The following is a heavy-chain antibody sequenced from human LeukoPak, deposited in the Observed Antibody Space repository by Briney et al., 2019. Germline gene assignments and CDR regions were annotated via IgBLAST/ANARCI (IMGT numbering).Heavy chain of an antibody. D-gene: IGHD1-26*01. CDR3: AKPRYSGSYYFDY. J-gene: IGHJ4*02. V-gene: IGHV3-30*02. CDR2: IRFDGSSK. Sequence: PGGSLRLSCAASGFTFSSYGMHWVRQAPGKGLEWVTFIRFDGSSKYYADSVKGRFTISRDNSKNTLYLQINNLRAEDTAVYYCAKPRYSGSYYFDYWGQGTLVTVSS. CDR1: GFTFSSYG.